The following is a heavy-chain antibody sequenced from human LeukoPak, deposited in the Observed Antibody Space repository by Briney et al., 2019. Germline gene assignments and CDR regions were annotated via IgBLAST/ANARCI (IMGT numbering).Heavy chain of an antibody. CDR2: INPSGGST. J-gene: IGHJ4*02. CDR3: ARSVRGVIIDEYYLDY. V-gene: IGHV1-46*01. CDR1: GYTFTSYY. Sequence: ASVKVSCKASGYTFTSYYMHWVRQAPGQGLEWMGIINPSGGSTSYAQKFQGRVTMTRDTSTGTVYMELSSLRSEDTAVYYCARSVRGVIIDEYYLDYWGQGPLVTVSS. D-gene: IGHD3-10*01.